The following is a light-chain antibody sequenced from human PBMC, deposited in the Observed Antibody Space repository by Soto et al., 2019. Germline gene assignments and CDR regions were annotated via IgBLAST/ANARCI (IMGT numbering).Light chain of an antibody. CDR2: DAS. Sequence: DIQMSPSPSSPSASVRDRGTLTFPASQDISNYLNWYQQKPGKAPKLLIYDASNLETGVPSRFSGSGSGTDFTFTISSLQPEDTATYYCQQYDNLPVSGSTFGPGTKVAIK. J-gene: IGKJ3*01. CDR1: QDISNY. V-gene: IGKV1-33*01. CDR3: QQYDNLPVSGST.